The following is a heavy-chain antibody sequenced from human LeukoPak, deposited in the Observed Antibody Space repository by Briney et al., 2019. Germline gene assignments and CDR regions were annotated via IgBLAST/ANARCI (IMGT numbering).Heavy chain of an antibody. CDR3: ARDWGTYCSGGSCYSDFYCFDY. CDR1: GYTFTGYY. V-gene: IGHV1-2*06. CDR2: INPNSGGT. J-gene: IGHJ4*02. Sequence: VASVKVSCKASGYTFTGYYMHWVRQAPGQGLEWMGRINPNSGGTNYAQKFQGRVTMTRDTSISTAYMELSRLRSDDTAVYYCARDWGTYCSGGSCYSDFYCFDYWGQGTLVTVSS. D-gene: IGHD2-15*01.